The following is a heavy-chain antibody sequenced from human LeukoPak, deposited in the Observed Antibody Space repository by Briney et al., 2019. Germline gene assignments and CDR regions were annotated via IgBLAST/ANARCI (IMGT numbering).Heavy chain of an antibody. J-gene: IGHJ5*02. D-gene: IGHD3-10*01. CDR3: ARRKARYYGLGRLEGFDP. CDR2: IYHSGST. CDR1: GGSISSSNW. Sequence: SETLSLTCAVSGGSISSSNWWSWVRQPPGKGLEWIGEIYHSGSTNYNPSLKSRVTISVDTSKNNFSLNQSSVTAADTALYYCARRKARYYGLGRLEGFDPWGQGTLVTVSS. V-gene: IGHV4-4*02.